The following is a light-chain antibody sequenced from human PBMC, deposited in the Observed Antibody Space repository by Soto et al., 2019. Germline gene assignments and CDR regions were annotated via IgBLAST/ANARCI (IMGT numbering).Light chain of an antibody. Sequence: DIQMTQSPSILSASVGDRVTITCRSSQTITNWLAWYQQKPGKAPRLLIYDASSLESWVPSRFSGSGSGTEFTLTISSLQSEDFATYYCQQYKSFGTFGQGTKVDIK. J-gene: IGKJ1*01. CDR1: QTITNW. V-gene: IGKV1-5*01. CDR3: QQYKSFGT. CDR2: DAS.